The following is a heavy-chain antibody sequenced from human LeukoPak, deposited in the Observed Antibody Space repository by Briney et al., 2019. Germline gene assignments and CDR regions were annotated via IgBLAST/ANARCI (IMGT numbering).Heavy chain of an antibody. V-gene: IGHV5-51*01. CDR2: IYPGDSDT. D-gene: IGHD3-22*01. J-gene: IGHJ3*02. CDR1: GYSFTNYW. CDR3: ARHIENYDSSGYYYEGALDI. Sequence: GESLKISCKGSGYSFTNYWIDWVRQMPGKGLEWMGIIYPGDSDTRYSPSFQGQVTISADKSISTAYLQWTSLKASDTAMYYCARHIENYDSSGYYYEGALDIWGQGTMVTVSS.